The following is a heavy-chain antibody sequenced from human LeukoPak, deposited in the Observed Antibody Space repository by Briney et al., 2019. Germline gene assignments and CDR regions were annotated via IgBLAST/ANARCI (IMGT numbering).Heavy chain of an antibody. J-gene: IGHJ4*02. D-gene: IGHD3-3*01. V-gene: IGHV3-30*02. CDR2: IRYDGSNK. CDR3: AKDGDFWSGYYFDY. CDR1: GFTFSSYG. Sequence: GGSLRLSCAASGFTFSSYGMHWVRQAPGKGLEWVAFIRYDGSNKYYADSVKGRFTISRDNSKNTLYLQMNSLRAEDTAVYYCAKDGDFWSGYYFDYWGQGTLATVSS.